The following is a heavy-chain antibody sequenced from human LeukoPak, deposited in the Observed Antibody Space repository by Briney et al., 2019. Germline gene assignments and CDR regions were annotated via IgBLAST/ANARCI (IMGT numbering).Heavy chain of an antibody. Sequence: GGSLRLSCAASGLTFSSYAMSWVRQAPGKGLEWVSAISGSGGSTYYADSVKGRFTISRDNSKNTLYLQMNSLRAEDTAVYYCAKDPGASGWFDPWGQGTLVTVSS. V-gene: IGHV3-23*01. CDR3: AKDPGASGWFDP. J-gene: IGHJ5*02. CDR2: ISGSGGST. D-gene: IGHD6-25*01. CDR1: GLTFSSYA.